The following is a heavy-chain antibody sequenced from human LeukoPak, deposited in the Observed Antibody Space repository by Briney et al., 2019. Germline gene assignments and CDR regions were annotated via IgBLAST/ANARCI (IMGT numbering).Heavy chain of an antibody. CDR2: ISYDGSNK. V-gene: IGHV3-30*18. J-gene: IGHJ4*02. Sequence: GGSLRPSCAASGFTFSSYGMHWVRQAPGKGLEWVAVISYDGSNKYYADSVKGRFTISRDNSKNTLYLQMNSLRAEDTAVYYCAKDGIYYGSGSYYPKDYWGQGTLVTVSS. CDR3: AKDGIYYGSGSYYPKDY. D-gene: IGHD3-10*01. CDR1: GFTFSSYG.